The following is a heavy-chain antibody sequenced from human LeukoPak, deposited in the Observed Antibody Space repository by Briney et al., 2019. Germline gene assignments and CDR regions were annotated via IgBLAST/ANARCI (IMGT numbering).Heavy chain of an antibody. V-gene: IGHV4-4*07. D-gene: IGHD1-26*01. CDR3: ARGVVGATAGGY. Sequence: SETLSLTCTVSGASISSYYWSWIRQPAGKGLEWIGRINRSGSTRYNPSLRGRVTMSVDTSKDQFSLMLTSVTAADTAVYYCARGVVGATAGGYWGQGTLVTVSS. CDR2: INRSGST. J-gene: IGHJ4*02. CDR1: GASISSYY.